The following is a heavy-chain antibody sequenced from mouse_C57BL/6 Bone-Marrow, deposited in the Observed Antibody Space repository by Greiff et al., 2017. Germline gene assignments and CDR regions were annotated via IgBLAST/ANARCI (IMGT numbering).Heavy chain of an antibody. D-gene: IGHD1-1*01. J-gene: IGHJ3*01. Sequence: QVKLQQPGAEFVQPGASVTMSCKASGYTFTSYWMHWVKQRPGRGLEWLGRLDPNSGGTKYTEMFKSKATLTVDKPSSTAYMQLRSLTSEDSAVYYCAREGQYCGSSLGIAYWVQGTLVTVSA. CDR2: LDPNSGGT. V-gene: IGHV1-72*01. CDR1: GYTFTSYW. CDR3: AREGQYCGSSLGIAY.